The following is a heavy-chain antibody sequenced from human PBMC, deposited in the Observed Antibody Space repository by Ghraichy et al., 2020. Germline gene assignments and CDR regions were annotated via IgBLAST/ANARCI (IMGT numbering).Heavy chain of an antibody. CDR2: IYYSGST. D-gene: IGHD3-22*01. CDR3: ARVGQTSYDSSGYWYYYYYGMDV. J-gene: IGHJ6*02. CDR1: GGSISSYY. V-gene: IGHV4-59*01. Sequence: SQTLSLTCTVSGGSISSYYWSWIRQPPGKGLEWIGYIYYSGSTNYNPSLKSRVTISVDTSKNQFSLKLSSVTAADTAVYYCARVGQTSYDSSGYWYYYYYGMDVWGQGPTVTVSS.